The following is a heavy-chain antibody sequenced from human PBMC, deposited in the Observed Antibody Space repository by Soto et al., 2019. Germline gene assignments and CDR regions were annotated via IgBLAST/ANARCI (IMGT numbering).Heavy chain of an antibody. CDR2: LANDGRYQ. D-gene: IGHD2-15*01. J-gene: IGHJ4*02. V-gene: IGHV3-30*03. CDR1: GFTFSGYG. Sequence: QVQLVESGGGVVQPGGSLRLSCAASGFTFSGYGMHWVRQSPGEGLEWVAILANDGRYQYYAESVKGRFTISRDNSKNTLDLHMDSLRPEDTAVYYCARSIGGSSYYPPDYWGQGTLVTVSS. CDR3: ARSIGGSSYYPPDY.